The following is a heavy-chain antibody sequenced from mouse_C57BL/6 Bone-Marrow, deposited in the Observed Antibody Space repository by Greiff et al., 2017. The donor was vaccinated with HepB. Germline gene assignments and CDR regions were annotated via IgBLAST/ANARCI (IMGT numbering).Heavy chain of an antibody. Sequence: VQLQQPGAELVMPGASVKLSCKASGYTFTSYWMHWVKQRPGQGLEWIGEIDPSDSYTNYNQKFKGKSTLTVDKSSSTADMQLSSLTSEDSAVYYCAREDYYAMDYWGQGTSVTVSS. CDR1: GYTFTSYW. J-gene: IGHJ4*01. CDR2: IDPSDSYT. CDR3: AREDYYAMDY. V-gene: IGHV1-69*01.